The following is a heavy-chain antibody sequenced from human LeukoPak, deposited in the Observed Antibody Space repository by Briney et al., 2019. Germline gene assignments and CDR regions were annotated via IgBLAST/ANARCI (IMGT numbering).Heavy chain of an antibody. CDR2: ISIRGSTI. CDR3: ASAGYTSSSYVRNYYYYMDV. J-gene: IGHJ6*03. Sequence: GGSLRLSCAASGFTFSDYYMSWIRQAPGKGLEWISYISIRGSTIFYADSVKGRFTISRDNAKNSLYLQVNSLRAEDTAVYYCASAGYTSSSYVRNYYYYMDVWGKGTTVTVSS. D-gene: IGHD6-13*01. V-gene: IGHV3-11*04. CDR1: GFTFSDYY.